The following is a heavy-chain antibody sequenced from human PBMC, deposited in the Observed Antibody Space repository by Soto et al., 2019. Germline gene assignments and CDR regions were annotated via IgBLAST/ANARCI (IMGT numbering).Heavy chain of an antibody. CDR3: AREDIVVVVAAAYGMDV. Sequence: GGSLRLSCAASGFTFSSYGMHWVRQAPGKGLEWVAVIWYDGSNKYYADSVKGRFTISRDNSKNTLYLQMNNLRAEDTAVYYCAREDIVVVVAAAYGMDVWGQGTTVTVSS. CDR1: GFTFSSYG. V-gene: IGHV3-33*01. J-gene: IGHJ6*02. D-gene: IGHD2-15*01. CDR2: IWYDGSNK.